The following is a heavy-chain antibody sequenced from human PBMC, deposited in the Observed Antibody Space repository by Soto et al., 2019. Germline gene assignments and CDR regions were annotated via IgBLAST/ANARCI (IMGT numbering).Heavy chain of an antibody. CDR2: IYHSGST. CDR1: SGSISSSNW. D-gene: IGHD5-12*01. V-gene: IGHV4-4*02. Sequence: SETLSLTCAVSSGSISSSNWWSWVRQPPGKGLEWIGEIYHSGSTNYNPSLKSRVTISVDKSKNHFSLKLSSVTAADTAVYYCARMRGGYAVYYFDYWGQGTLVTVSS. J-gene: IGHJ4*02. CDR3: ARMRGGYAVYYFDY.